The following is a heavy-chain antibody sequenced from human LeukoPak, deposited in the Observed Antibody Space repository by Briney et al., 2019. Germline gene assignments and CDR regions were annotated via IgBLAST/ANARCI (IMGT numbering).Heavy chain of an antibody. CDR2: ISPNRGAT. CDR3: AREPINTPRGYYYSYMDF. D-gene: IGHD6-13*01. J-gene: IGHJ6*03. V-gene: IGHV1-2*02. Sequence: ASVKVSCKASGYTFTGYYIHWVRQAPGQGLEWMGWISPNRGATNYALKFQGRVTLTRDTSITTAYLEMKGLRSDDTAVYFCAREPINTPRGYYYSYMDFWGEGTTVTVSS. CDR1: GYTFTGYY.